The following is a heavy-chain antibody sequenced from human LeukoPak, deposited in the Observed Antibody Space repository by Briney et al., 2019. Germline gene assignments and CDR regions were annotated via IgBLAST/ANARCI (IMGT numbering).Heavy chain of an antibody. CDR2: IYYSGST. J-gene: IGHJ4*02. D-gene: IGHD3-10*01. CDR1: GGSISSYY. V-gene: IGHV4-59*01. Sequence: PSETLSLTCTVPGGSISSYYWSWIRQSPGRGLEWIGYIYYSGSTNYNPSLKSRVTISVDTSKNQFSLKLSSVTAADTAAYYCARADYYGSRVYFDYWGQGTLVTVSS. CDR3: ARADYYGSRVYFDY.